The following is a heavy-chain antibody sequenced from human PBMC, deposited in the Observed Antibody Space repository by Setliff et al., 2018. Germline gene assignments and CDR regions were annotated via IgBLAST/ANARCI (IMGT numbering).Heavy chain of an antibody. CDR1: GVSISSYY. CDR2: IYFSGST. Sequence: SETLSLTCNVSGVSISSYYWNWIRQPPGKGLEWIGYIYFSGSTYYNPSLKSRVTLSLDTSKNQFSLKLNSVTAADTALYFCAREVAGTYHYFDPWGQGTLVTVSS. J-gene: IGHJ5*02. V-gene: IGHV4-30-4*08. CDR3: AREVAGTYHYFDP. D-gene: IGHD6-19*01.